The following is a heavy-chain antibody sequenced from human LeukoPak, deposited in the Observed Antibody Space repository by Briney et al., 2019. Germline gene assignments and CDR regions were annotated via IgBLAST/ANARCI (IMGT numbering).Heavy chain of an antibody. Sequence: GTSLRLSCEASGLTFSTFPMHWVRQTPDKRLKWVAVISHDGRDTYYADSVEGRFTISRDNSKNTLYLQMNSLSPEDTAVVYCARVGRVSIYPSYMDVWGKGTTVIVSS. CDR1: GLTFSTFP. V-gene: IGHV3-30*04. CDR3: ARVGRVSIYPSYMDV. J-gene: IGHJ6*03. D-gene: IGHD6-6*01. CDR2: ISHDGRDT.